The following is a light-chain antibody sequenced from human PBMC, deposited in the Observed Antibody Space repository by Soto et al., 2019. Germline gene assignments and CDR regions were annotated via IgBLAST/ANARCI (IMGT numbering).Light chain of an antibody. V-gene: IGKV3-15*01. CDR3: QQYNNWPPYT. Sequence: EIVLTQSPATLSVSPGETATLSCRASQSVNTYLAWYQQKAGQAPRLLIYAASTRATGIPARFSGSGSATEFTLTISSLRSEDFAVYYCQQYNNWPPYTFGQGTKLEI. CDR1: QSVNTY. CDR2: AAS. J-gene: IGKJ2*01.